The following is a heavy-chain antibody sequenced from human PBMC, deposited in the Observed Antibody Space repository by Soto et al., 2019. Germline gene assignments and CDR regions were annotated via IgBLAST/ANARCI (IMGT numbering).Heavy chain of an antibody. V-gene: IGHV1-18*01. J-gene: IGHJ4*02. CDR3: ARGRYGDY. CDR2: ISAHNGNT. CDR1: GYIFTTYG. D-gene: IGHD1-1*01. Sequence: QVHLVQSGAEVKKPGASVKVSCKGSGYIFTTYGITWVRQAPGQGLEWMGWISAHNGNTNYAQKLQGRVTVTRDTSMSTASMELRNLRSDDTAVYYCARGRYGDYWGQGALVTVSS.